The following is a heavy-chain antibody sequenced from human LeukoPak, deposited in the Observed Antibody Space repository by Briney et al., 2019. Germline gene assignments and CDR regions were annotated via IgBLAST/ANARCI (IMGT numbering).Heavy chain of an antibody. CDR1: GFTFSSYE. CDR2: INSDGSNT. CDR3: ARGEDKVATVTGY. J-gene: IGHJ4*02. V-gene: IGHV3-74*01. Sequence: GGSLRLSCAASGFTFSSYEMNWVRQAPGKGLVWVSRINSDGSNTSYADSVKGRFTNSRDNAKNTLYLQMNSLSAEDTAVYYCARGEDKVATVTGYWGQGTLVTVSS. D-gene: IGHD5-12*01.